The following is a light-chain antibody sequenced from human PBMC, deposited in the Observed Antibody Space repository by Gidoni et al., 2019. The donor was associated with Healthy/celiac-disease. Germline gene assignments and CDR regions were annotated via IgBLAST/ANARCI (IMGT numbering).Light chain of an antibody. Sequence: ELTQDPAVSVPLGQTVRIKCQGDSLRSYYASWYQQKPGQAPVLVIYGKNNRPSGIPDRFSGSSSGNTAPVTITGAQAEEEADYYCNSRDSSGNLWVFGGGTKLTVL. V-gene: IGLV3-19*01. CDR1: SLRSYY. CDR3: NSRDSSGNLWV. CDR2: GKN. J-gene: IGLJ3*02.